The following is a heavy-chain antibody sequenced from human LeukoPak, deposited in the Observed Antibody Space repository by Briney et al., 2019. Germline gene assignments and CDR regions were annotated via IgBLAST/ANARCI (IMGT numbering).Heavy chain of an antibody. Sequence: GGSLRLSCAASGFTFSSYEMNWVRQAPGKGLEWVSYISSSGSTIYYADSVKGRFTISRDNAKNSLYLQMNSLRAEDTAVYYCAKNWHYYDSSGYPIDYWGQGTLVTVSS. CDR1: GFTFSSYE. V-gene: IGHV3-48*03. D-gene: IGHD3-22*01. CDR2: ISSSGSTI. CDR3: AKNWHYYDSSGYPIDY. J-gene: IGHJ4*02.